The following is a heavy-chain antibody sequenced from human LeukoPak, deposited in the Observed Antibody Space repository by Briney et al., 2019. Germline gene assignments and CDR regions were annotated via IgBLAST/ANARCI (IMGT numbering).Heavy chain of an antibody. V-gene: IGHV3-7*03. J-gene: IGHJ4*02. CDR2: IKQDGSEK. D-gene: IGHD4-11*01. CDR3: AKDQDPTTTNFDY. CDR1: GFTFSSYW. Sequence: GGSLRLSCAASGFTFSSYWMSWVRQAPGKGLEWVANIKQDGSEKYYVDSVKGRFTISRDNAKNSLYLQMNSLRAEDTAVYYCAKDQDPTTTNFDYWGQGTLVTVSS.